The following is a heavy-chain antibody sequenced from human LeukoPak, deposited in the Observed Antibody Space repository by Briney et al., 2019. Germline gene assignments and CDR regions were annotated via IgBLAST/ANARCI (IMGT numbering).Heavy chain of an antibody. V-gene: IGHV3-43*01. CDR3: AKAYCGGDCYRMDV. D-gene: IGHD2-21*01. CDR2: ISWDGGST. CDR1: GFTFDDYT. Sequence: GGSLRLSCAASGFTFDDYTMHWVRQAPGKGLEWVSLISWDGGSTYYADSVKGRFTISRDNSKNSLYLQMNSLRTEDTALYYCAKAYCGGDCYRMDVWGKGTTVTVSS. J-gene: IGHJ6*03.